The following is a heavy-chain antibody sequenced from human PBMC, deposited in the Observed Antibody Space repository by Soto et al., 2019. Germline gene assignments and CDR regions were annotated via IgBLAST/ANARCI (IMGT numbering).Heavy chain of an antibody. J-gene: IGHJ4*02. CDR2: INHSGST. CDR1: GGSFRGYY. CDR3: ARAMDSSNWQEYFEY. V-gene: IGHV4-34*01. D-gene: IGHD6-13*01. Sequence: PSETLSLTCAVYGGSFRGYYWSWIRQPPGKGLEWIGEINHSGSTNYNPSLKSRVTISVDTSNNQFSLKLSFVTAADTAVYYCARAMDSSNWQEYFEYWGQGTLVTVSS.